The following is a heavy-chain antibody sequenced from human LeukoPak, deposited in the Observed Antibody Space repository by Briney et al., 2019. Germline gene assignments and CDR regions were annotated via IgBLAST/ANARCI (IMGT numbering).Heavy chain of an antibody. J-gene: IGHJ3*01. D-gene: IGHD1-26*01. CDR1: GVSFNGYF. CDR2: VSHTGAT. Sequence: SETLSLTCSVSGVSFNGYFLSWVRQTPGKGLQWIGYVSHTGATTSNPTLESRVSITIDTSKSQISLTMTSVTAADSALYYCARDRRGSFYTFDLWGPGTIVSVS. CDR3: ARDRRGSFYTFDL. V-gene: IGHV4-59*01.